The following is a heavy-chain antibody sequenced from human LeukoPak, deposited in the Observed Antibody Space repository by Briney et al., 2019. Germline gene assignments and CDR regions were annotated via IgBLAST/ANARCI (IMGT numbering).Heavy chain of an antibody. CDR2: INPNSGGT. CDR3: ARPLRYYGQGQLDY. D-gene: IGHD3-10*01. Sequence: GASVKVSCKASGYTFTGYYMHWVRQAPGQGLEWMGWINPNSGGTNYAQKFQGRVTMTRDTSISTAYMELSRLSSHDTAVYYCARPLRYYGQGQLDYWGQRTLVTVSS. CDR1: GYTFTGYY. J-gene: IGHJ4*02. V-gene: IGHV1-2*02.